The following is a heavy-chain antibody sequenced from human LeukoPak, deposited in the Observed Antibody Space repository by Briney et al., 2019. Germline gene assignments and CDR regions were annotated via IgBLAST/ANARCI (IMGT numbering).Heavy chain of an antibody. Sequence: VKVSCKASGGTFSSYAISWGRQAPGQGLEWMGRIIPIFGIANYAQKFQGRVTITADKSTSTAYMELSSLRSEDTAVYYCARDLGGDFDYWGQGTLVTVSS. CDR3: ARDLGGDFDY. CDR1: GGTFSSYA. CDR2: IIPIFGIA. V-gene: IGHV1-69*04. D-gene: IGHD3-16*01. J-gene: IGHJ4*02.